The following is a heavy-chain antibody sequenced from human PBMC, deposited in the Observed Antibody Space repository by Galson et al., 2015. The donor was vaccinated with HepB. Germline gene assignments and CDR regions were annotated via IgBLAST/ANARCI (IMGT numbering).Heavy chain of an antibody. D-gene: IGHD4-11*01. Sequence: SLRLSCAASGFTFSSYSMNWVRQAPGKGLEWVSSISSSSSYIYYADSVKGRFTISRDNAKNSLYLQMNSLRAEDTAMYYCARERYSDYEDYYSGMDVWGQGTAVTASS. CDR3: ARERYSDYEDYYSGMDV. J-gene: IGHJ6*02. V-gene: IGHV3-21*01. CDR1: GFTFSSYS. CDR2: ISSSSSYI.